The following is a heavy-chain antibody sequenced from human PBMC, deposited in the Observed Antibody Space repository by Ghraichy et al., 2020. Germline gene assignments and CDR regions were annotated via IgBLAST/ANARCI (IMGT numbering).Heavy chain of an antibody. J-gene: IGHJ3*02. CDR2: IYSSGST. V-gene: IGHV4-61*02. Sequence: TLSLPCSVPGASISSGSYYWNWIRQPAGKGLEWIGRIYSSGSTDYNPSLKSRVTMAVDTSKNQFSLKVTSVTASDTAVYYCARGWYTGGTDAFDIWG. D-gene: IGHD1-26*01. CDR3: ARGWYTGGTDAFDI. CDR1: GASISSGSYY.